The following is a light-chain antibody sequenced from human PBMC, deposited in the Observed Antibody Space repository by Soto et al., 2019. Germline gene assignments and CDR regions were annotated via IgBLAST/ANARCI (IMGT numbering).Light chain of an antibody. J-gene: IGLJ2*01. Sequence: QSVLTQPPSASGTPGQRVTISCSGSVSSIGTNTVNWYRQLPGTAPKLLIYGINQRPSGVPDRFSGSKSGTSASLDISGLQSEDEADYYCAAWDGSLNNVLFGGGTKVTVL. V-gene: IGLV1-44*01. CDR3: AAWDGSLNNVL. CDR1: VSSIGTNT. CDR2: GIN.